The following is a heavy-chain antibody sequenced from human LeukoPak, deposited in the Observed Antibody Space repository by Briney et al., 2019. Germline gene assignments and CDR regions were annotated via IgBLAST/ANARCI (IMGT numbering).Heavy chain of an antibody. D-gene: IGHD3-16*01. V-gene: IGHV4-34*01. CDR1: GGSFSGYY. CDR2: INNSGST. CDR3: ARGRRTLYKMTPGDAFDI. Sequence: PSETLSLTCAVYGGSFSGYYWSWIRQPPGKGLEWIGEINNSGSTNYNPSLKSRVTISVDTSKNQFSLKPSSVTAADTAVYYCARGRRTLYKMTPGDAFDIWGQGTMVTVSS. J-gene: IGHJ3*02.